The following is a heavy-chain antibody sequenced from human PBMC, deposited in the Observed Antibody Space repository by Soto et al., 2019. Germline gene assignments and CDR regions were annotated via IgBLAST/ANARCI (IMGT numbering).Heavy chain of an antibody. CDR1: GFTFSSYA. CDR3: ARVAQQLTHFDY. J-gene: IGHJ4*02. CDR2: ISGSGGSV. V-gene: IGHV3-23*01. Sequence: PGGSLRLSCAASGFTFSSYAMSWVRQAPGKGLEWVSAISGSGGSVYYADSVKGRFTISRDNAKNSLYLQMNSLRDEDTAVYYCARVAQQLTHFDYWGQGTLVTVSS. D-gene: IGHD6-13*01.